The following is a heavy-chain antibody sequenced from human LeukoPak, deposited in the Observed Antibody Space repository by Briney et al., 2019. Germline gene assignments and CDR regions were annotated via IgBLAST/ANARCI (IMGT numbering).Heavy chain of an antibody. J-gene: IGHJ4*02. CDR1: GYTFTSYY. D-gene: IGHD3-3*01. CDR3: LVWSGYYGQGPGGF. Sequence: GASVKVSCKASGYTFTSYYMHWVRQAPGQGLEWMGWISAYNGNTNYAQKLQGRVTMTTDTSTSTAYMELRSLRSDDTAVYYCLVWSGYYGQGPGGFWGQGTLVTVSS. V-gene: IGHV1-18*04. CDR2: ISAYNGNT.